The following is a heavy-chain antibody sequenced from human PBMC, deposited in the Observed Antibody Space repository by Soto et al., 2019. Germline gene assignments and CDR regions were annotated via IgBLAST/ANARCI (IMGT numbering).Heavy chain of an antibody. V-gene: IGHV1-2*04. D-gene: IGHD5-12*01. CDR2: INPNGGVP. Sequence: VQLVQSGAEVRKPGASVKVSCKSSGDSFNDYYIHWVRQAPGQGLEWMGWINPNGGVPKYAKKVQGWVTRTEDTYSRTVYMELSRLRSDDTAIYYCARESGGATATLDYYYFYMDVWGKGTTVTVSS. J-gene: IGHJ6*03. CDR3: ARESGGATATLDYYYFYMDV. CDR1: GDSFNDYY.